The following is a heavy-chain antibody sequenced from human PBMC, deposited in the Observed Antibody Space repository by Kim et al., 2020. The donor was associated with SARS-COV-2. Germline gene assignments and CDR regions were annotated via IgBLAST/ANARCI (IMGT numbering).Heavy chain of an antibody. Sequence: GGSLRLSCAASGLTFSTYAMSWVRQAPGKGLEWLSTITYSGATTYYADSVKGRFTISRDNSKNTLYLQMNSLRAEDTAVYYCAKAIITVTTGDYWGQGTL. CDR3: AKAIITVTTGDY. V-gene: IGHV3-23*01. D-gene: IGHD4-17*01. J-gene: IGHJ4*02. CDR2: ITYSGATT. CDR1: GLTFSTYA.